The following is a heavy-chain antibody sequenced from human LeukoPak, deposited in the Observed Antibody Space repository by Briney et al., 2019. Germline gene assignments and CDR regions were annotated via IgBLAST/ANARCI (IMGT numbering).Heavy chain of an antibody. J-gene: IGHJ4*02. CDR1: GFTISSNY. CDR2: IYSGGST. V-gene: IGHV3-53*01. D-gene: IGHD2-21*01. CDR3: AREGRCGDEKCYSGLPDY. Sequence: GGSLRLSCAASGFTISSNYMSWVRQAPGKGLEWVSVIYSGGSTYYADSVKGRFTISRDNSKNTLYLQMNSLRAEDTAVYYCAREGRCGDEKCYSGLPDYWGQGTRVTVSS.